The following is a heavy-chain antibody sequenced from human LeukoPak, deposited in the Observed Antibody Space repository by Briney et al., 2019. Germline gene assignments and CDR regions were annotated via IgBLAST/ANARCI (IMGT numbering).Heavy chain of an antibody. V-gene: IGHV3-53*01. Sequence: GGSLRLSCAASGFTVSSNYMTWVRRAPGKGLEWVSVIYSGGTTSYADSVKGRLTISRDNSKNMMYLQMNSLRAEDTAVYYCARGGNWFDPWGQGTLVTVSS. J-gene: IGHJ5*02. CDR1: GFTVSSNY. CDR2: IYSGGTT. CDR3: ARGGNWFDP.